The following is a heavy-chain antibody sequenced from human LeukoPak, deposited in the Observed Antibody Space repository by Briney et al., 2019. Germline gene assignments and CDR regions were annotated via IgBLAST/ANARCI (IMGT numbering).Heavy chain of an antibody. CDR3: AKEYCSGGSCLNY. CDR2: IQYDGSNK. CDR1: GFTFSSYG. D-gene: IGHD2-15*01. Sequence: QPGGSLRLSCAASGFTFSSYGMHWVRQAPGKGLEWVAFIQYDGSNKYYADSVKVRFTISRDNSRNTLYLQMNSLRAEDTAVYYCAKEYCSGGSCLNYWGQGTLVTVSS. J-gene: IGHJ4*02. V-gene: IGHV3-30*02.